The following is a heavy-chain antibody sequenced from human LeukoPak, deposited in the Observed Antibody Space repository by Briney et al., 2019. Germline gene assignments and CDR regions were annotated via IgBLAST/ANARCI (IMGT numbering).Heavy chain of an antibody. D-gene: IGHD3-22*01. CDR1: DYTFTSYG. Sequence: GASVKVSCKASDYTFTSYGISWVRQAPGQGLEWMGWISAYNGNTNYAQKLQGRVTMTTDTSTSTAYMELRSLRSDDTAVYYCARDYYDSSGYYSHPDYYYYGMDVWGQGTTVAVSS. CDR3: ARDYYDSSGYYSHPDYYYYGMDV. V-gene: IGHV1-18*01. J-gene: IGHJ6*02. CDR2: ISAYNGNT.